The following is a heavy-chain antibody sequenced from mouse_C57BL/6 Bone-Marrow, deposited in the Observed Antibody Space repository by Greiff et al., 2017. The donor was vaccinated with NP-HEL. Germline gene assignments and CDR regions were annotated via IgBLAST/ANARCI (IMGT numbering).Heavy chain of an antibody. CDR2: ISYDGSN. CDR1: GYSITSGYY. Sequence: EVKLMESGPGLVKPSQSLSLTCSVTGYSITSGYYWNWIRQFPGNKLEWMGYISYDGSNNYNPSLKNRISITRDTSKNQFFLKLNSVTTEDTATYYCARAYYGSSRNYFDYWGQGTTLTVSS. D-gene: IGHD1-1*01. CDR3: ARAYYGSSRNYFDY. V-gene: IGHV3-6*01. J-gene: IGHJ2*01.